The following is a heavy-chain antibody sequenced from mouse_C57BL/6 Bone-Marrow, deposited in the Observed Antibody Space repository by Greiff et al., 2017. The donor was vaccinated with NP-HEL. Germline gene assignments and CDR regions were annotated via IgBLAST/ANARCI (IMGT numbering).Heavy chain of an antibody. CDR3: ARPGCDVGYAMDY. J-gene: IGHJ4*01. Sequence: EVQVVESGGDLVKPGGSLKLSCAASGFTFSSYGMSWVRQTPDKRLEWVATISSGGSYTYYPDSVKGRFTISRDNAKNTLYRQMSSLKSEDTAMYSCARPGCDVGYAMDYWGQGTSVTVSS. D-gene: IGHD2-13*01. V-gene: IGHV5-6*01. CDR1: GFTFSSYG. CDR2: ISSGGSYT.